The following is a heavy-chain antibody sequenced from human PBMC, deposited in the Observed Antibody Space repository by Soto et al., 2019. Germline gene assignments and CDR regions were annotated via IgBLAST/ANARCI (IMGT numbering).Heavy chain of an antibody. CDR3: AREGSSSGPDYEY. V-gene: IGHV3-72*01. CDR1: GFSFSDYY. CDR2: TRNKASSYTT. Sequence: EVQLVESGGGLVQPGGSLGLSCAASGFSFSDYYINWVRQAPGKGLEWVGRTRNKASSYTTDYAAFVKGRFTISRDDSKNLIYLQMNSLKTEDTAVYYCAREGSSSGPDYEYWGQGTLVTVSS. J-gene: IGHJ4*02. D-gene: IGHD3-22*01.